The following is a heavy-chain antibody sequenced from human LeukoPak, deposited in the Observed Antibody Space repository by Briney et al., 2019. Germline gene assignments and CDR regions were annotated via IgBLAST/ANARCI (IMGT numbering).Heavy chain of an antibody. CDR1: GDSISGFY. Sequence: SETLSLTCTVSGDSISGFYWSWIRQPAGKGLEWIGSIYYSGSTYYNPSLKSRVTISVDTSKNQFSLKLSSVTAADTAVYYCARHPSEYSSSSYWGQGTLVTVSS. CDR3: ARHPSEYSSSSY. V-gene: IGHV4-59*05. D-gene: IGHD6-6*01. J-gene: IGHJ4*02. CDR2: IYYSGST.